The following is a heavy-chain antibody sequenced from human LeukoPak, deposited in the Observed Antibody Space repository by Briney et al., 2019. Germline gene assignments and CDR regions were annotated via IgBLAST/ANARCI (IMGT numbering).Heavy chain of an antibody. CDR3: AKDRAIVATIGYYFDY. CDR1: GFTFDDYA. D-gene: IGHD5-12*01. Sequence: PGGSLRLSCAASGFTFDDYAMHWVRQAPGKGLEWVSGISWNSGSIGYADSVKGRFTISRDNAKNSLYLQMNSLRAEDTALYYCAKDRAIVATIGYYFDYWGQGTLVTVSS. V-gene: IGHV3-9*01. J-gene: IGHJ4*02. CDR2: ISWNSGSI.